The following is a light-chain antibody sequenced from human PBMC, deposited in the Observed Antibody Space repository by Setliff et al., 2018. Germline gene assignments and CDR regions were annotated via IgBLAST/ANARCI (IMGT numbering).Light chain of an antibody. V-gene: IGLV2-8*01. CDR1: SSDVGGYNDVFRYNY. CDR3: SSYAGGNSFV. J-gene: IGLJ2*01. CDR2: EVT. Sequence: QSVLTQPPSASGSPGQSVTISCTGASSDVGGYNDVFRYNYVAWYQQHPGKAPKLIISEVTKRPSGVPDRFSGSKSGNTASLTVSGLQAEDEADYYCSSYAGGNSFVFGGGTKGTVL.